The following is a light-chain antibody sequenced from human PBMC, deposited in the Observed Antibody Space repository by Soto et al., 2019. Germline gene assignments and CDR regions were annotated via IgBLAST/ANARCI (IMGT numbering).Light chain of an antibody. V-gene: IGKV3-20*01. CDR3: QQYGSSAYT. Sequence: EIVLTQSPGTLSLSPGEGATLSCRASQSVSSNYLAWYQHKPGQAPRLLIYGASSRATGVPDRFSGSGSGTDFTLTISRLEPEDFAVYYCQQYGSSAYTFGQGTKLEIK. J-gene: IGKJ2*01. CDR2: GAS. CDR1: QSVSSNY.